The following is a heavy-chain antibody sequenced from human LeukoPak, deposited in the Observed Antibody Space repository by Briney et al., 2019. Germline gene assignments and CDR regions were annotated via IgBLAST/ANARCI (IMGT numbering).Heavy chain of an antibody. CDR3: AKATYYDFWSGYFAFDI. V-gene: IGHV3-23*01. D-gene: IGHD3-3*01. CDR2: ISGSGGGT. J-gene: IGHJ3*02. CDR1: GFTFSSYA. Sequence: GGSLRLSCAASGFTFSSYAMSWVRQAPGKGLEWVSAISGSGGGTYYADSVKGRFTISRDNSKNALYLQMNSLRAEDTAVYYCAKATYYDFWSGYFAFDIWGQGTMVTVSS.